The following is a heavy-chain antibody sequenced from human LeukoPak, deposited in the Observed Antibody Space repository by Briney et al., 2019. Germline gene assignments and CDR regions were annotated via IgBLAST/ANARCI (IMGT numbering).Heavy chain of an antibody. J-gene: IGHJ4*02. D-gene: IGHD3-22*01. V-gene: IGHV3-23*01. CDR3: AKGPGYYDSSEYYFDY. CDR2: ISGSGGST. CDR1: GFTFSSYA. Sequence: QPGGSLRLSCAASGFTFSSYAMSWVRQAPGKGLEWVSAISGSGGSTYYADSVKGRFTISRDNSKNTLYLQMNSLRAEDTAVYYCAKGPGYYDSSEYYFDYWGQGTLVTVSS.